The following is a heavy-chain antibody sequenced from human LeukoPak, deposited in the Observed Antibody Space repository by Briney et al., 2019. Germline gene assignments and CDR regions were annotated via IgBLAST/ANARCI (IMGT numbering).Heavy chain of an antibody. CDR3: ARESPDGYYFDY. J-gene: IGHJ4*02. CDR2: IIPIFGTA. V-gene: IGHV1-69*05. Sequence: SVKVSCKASGGSFSSYAISWVRQAPGQGLEWMGGIIPIFGTANYAQKFQGRVTITTEESTSTAYMELSSLRSEDTAVYYCARESPDGYYFDYCGQGTLVTVSS. CDR1: GGSFSSYA.